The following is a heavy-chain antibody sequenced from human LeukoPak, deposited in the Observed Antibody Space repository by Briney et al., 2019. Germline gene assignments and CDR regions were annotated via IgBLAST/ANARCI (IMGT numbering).Heavy chain of an antibody. CDR1: GFTFSSSA. CDR2: ISGRSSST. J-gene: IGHJ3*02. V-gene: IGHV3-23*01. Sequence: GGSLRLSCAASGFTFSSSAISWVPHAPGKGLEWVSPISGRSSSTYYADSVKGRFTISRDNSKNTLYLQMNSLRAEDTAVYYCAKLEQWLGYAFDIWGQGTMVTVSS. D-gene: IGHD6-19*01. CDR3: AKLEQWLGYAFDI.